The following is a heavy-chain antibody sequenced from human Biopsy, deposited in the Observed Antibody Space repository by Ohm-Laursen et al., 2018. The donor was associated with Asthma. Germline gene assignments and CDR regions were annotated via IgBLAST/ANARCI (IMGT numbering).Heavy chain of an antibody. CDR2: IYSGGTS. CDR3: ARGDSSNWSHYYFDY. CDR1: GFAVSRDH. D-gene: IGHD3-22*01. J-gene: IGHJ4*02. Sequence: SLRLSCAASGFAVSRDHMFWVRQAPGKGLEWVSVIYSGGTSHNADSVRGRFNISRDYSKNTLYLQMQSLRPEDTAVYYCARGDSSNWSHYYFDYWGQGTLVTVSS. V-gene: IGHV3-53*01.